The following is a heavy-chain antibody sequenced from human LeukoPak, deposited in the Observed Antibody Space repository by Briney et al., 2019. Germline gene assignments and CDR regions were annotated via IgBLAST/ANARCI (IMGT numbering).Heavy chain of an antibody. D-gene: IGHD5-24*01. CDR3: ARGGGMATITDF. Sequence: ASVKVSCTASGYTFTSYDINWVRQATGQGLEWMGWMNPNSGNTGYAQKFQGRVTMTRNTSISTAYMELSSLRSEDTAVYYCARGGGMATITDFWGQGTLVTVSS. CDR1: GYTFTSYD. J-gene: IGHJ4*02. V-gene: IGHV1-8*01. CDR2: MNPNSGNT.